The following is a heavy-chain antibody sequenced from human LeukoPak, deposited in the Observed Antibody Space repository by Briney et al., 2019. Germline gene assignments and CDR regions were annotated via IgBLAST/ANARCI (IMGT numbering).Heavy chain of an antibody. D-gene: IGHD4-17*01. Sequence: PSQTLSLTCTVSGGSISSGDYYWSWIRQPPGKGLEWIGYIYYSGSIYYNPSLKSRVTISVDTSKNQFSLKLTSVTAADTAVCYCASTSVTTSEFDYWGQGTLVTVSS. CDR2: IYYSGSI. CDR3: ASTSVTTSEFDY. J-gene: IGHJ4*02. CDR1: GGSISSGDYY. V-gene: IGHV4-30-4*08.